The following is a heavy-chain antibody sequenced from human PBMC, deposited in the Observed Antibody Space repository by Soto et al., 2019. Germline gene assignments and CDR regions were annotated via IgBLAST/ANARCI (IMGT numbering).Heavy chain of an antibody. J-gene: IGHJ2*01. CDR2: ISYDGSNK. CDR1: GFTFSSYA. CDR3: ARTCGGDCYSVFWYFDL. D-gene: IGHD2-21*02. Sequence: PGGSLRLSCAASGFTFSSYAMHWVRQAPGKGLEWVAVISYDGSNKYYADSVKGRFTISRDNSKNTLYLQMNSLRAEDTAVYYCARTCGGDCYSVFWYFDLWGRGTLVTVSS. V-gene: IGHV3-30-3*01.